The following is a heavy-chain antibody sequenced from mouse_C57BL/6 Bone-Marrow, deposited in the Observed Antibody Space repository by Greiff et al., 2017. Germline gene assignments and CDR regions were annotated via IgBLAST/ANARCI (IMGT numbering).Heavy chain of an antibody. CDR3: ARQGAIRVDFDY. J-gene: IGHJ3*01. D-gene: IGHD1-1*01. CDR1: GFTFSSYG. V-gene: IGHV5-6*01. CDR2: ISSAGSYT. Sequence: EVQGVQPGGDLVKPGGSLKLSCAASGFTFSSYGMSWVRQTPNKRLEWVATISSAGSYTYYPDSVKGRFTFSVDNAKNTLYMQMSSLKSEDSAMYYCARQGAIRVDFDYWGQGTLVTVSA.